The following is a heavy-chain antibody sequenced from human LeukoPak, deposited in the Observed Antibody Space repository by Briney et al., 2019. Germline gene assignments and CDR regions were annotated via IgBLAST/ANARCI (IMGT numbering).Heavy chain of an antibody. CDR2: ISSSSSYI. CDR1: GFTFSSYS. V-gene: IGHV3-21*01. D-gene: IGHD6-19*01. Sequence: GGSLRLSCAASGFTFSSYSMNWIRQAPGKGLEWVSSISSSSSYIYYADSVKGRFTISRDNAKNSLYLQMNSLRAEDTAVHYCASTIAVAGFDYWGQGTLVTVSS. CDR3: ASTIAVAGFDY. J-gene: IGHJ4*02.